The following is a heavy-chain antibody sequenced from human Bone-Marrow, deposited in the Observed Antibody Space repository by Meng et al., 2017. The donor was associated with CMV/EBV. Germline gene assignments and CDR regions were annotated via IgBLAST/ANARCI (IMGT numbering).Heavy chain of an antibody. D-gene: IGHD3-10*01. Sequence: ASVKVSCKVSGYTFTDYYMHWVRQAPGQGLEWMGWINPNSGGTNYAQKFQGRVTMTRDTSTSTAYMELSRLRSDDTAVYYCARDPQNILLWFGESRFDYWGQGTLVTVSS. J-gene: IGHJ4*02. CDR3: ARDPQNILLWFGESRFDY. V-gene: IGHV1-2*02. CDR2: INPNSGGT. CDR1: GYTFTDYY.